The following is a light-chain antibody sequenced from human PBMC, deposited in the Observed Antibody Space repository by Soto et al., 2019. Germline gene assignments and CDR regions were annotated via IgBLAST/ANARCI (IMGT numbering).Light chain of an antibody. V-gene: IGKV1-6*01. Sequence: AIQMTQSPSSLSASVGDRVTVTCRASQGIRDDLGWYQQRPGKAPKLLIYSATNLQNGVPSRFSGSGSGTDFTLTISSLQPEDSATYDCLQNYNYPRTFGQGTKVEIK. CDR2: SAT. CDR1: QGIRDD. J-gene: IGKJ1*01. CDR3: LQNYNYPRT.